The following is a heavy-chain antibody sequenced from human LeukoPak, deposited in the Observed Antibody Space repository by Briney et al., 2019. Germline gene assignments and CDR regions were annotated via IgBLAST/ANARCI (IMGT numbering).Heavy chain of an antibody. V-gene: IGHV1-46*01. CDR3: ARDMLAYCGGDCPPGY. CDR2: INPSGGST. CDR1: GYTFTSYY. J-gene: IGHJ4*02. D-gene: IGHD2-21*02. Sequence: ASVNVSCKASGYTFTSYYMHWVRQAPGQGLEWMGIINPSGGSTSYAQKFQGRVTMTRDTSTSTVYMELSSLRSEDTAVYYCARDMLAYCGGDCPPGYWGQGTLVTVSS.